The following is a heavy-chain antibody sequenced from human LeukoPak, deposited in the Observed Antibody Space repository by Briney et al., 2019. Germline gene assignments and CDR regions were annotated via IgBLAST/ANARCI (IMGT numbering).Heavy chain of an antibody. CDR2: IKQDGSEK. D-gene: IGHD2-15*01. Sequence: GGSLRLSCAASGFTFSSYWMSWVRQAPGRGLEWVANIKQDGSEKYYVDSVKGRFTISRDNAKNSLYLQMNSLRAEDTAVYYCARALICSGGSCPSYYYYGMDVWGQGTTVTVSS. CDR1: GFTFSSYW. CDR3: ARALICSGGSCPSYYYYGMDV. V-gene: IGHV3-7*04. J-gene: IGHJ6*02.